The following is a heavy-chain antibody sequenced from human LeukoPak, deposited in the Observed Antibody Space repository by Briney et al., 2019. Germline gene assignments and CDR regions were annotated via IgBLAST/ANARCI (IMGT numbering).Heavy chain of an antibody. CDR3: ARGCSSPSCYRGGLDL. CDR2: IKQDGSEN. J-gene: IGHJ5*02. Sequence: GASERLSCAASGFTCSSDWMSWVRQAPGEGLEWVASIKQDGSENYYVVSVKGRFTISKDHAKNSLYLQMNSLRAEDTAVYYCARGCSSPSCYRGGLDLWGQGTLVRVFS. D-gene: IGHD2-2*02. CDR1: GFTCSSDW. V-gene: IGHV3-7*01.